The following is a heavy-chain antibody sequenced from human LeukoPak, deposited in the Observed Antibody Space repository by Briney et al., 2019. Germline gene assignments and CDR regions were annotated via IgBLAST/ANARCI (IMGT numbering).Heavy chain of an antibody. Sequence: SETLSLTCNVSGGSLSSHYWSWVRQSPEKGLEWIGQIYHTGSTHYNPSLRSRFAISVDTSKNKLFLNVKSVTAADTAVYYCAGEGRWGMKYYFDFWGQGTLVIVSP. D-gene: IGHD4-23*01. J-gene: IGHJ4*02. CDR1: GGSLSSHY. V-gene: IGHV4-59*11. CDR2: IYHTGST. CDR3: AGEGRWGMKYYFDF.